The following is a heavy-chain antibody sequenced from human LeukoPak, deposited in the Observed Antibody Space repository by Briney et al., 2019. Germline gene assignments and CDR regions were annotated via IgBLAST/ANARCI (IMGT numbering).Heavy chain of an antibody. J-gene: IGHJ4*02. Sequence: PGGSLRLSCAASGFTFTSYAMSWVRQAPGKGLEWVSAIRGSGGSTYYAHSVKGRFTISRDNSKNTLYLHMNSLRDENTAVYYCAKVRSRIAAACTSVYFFDYWGQGTLVTVSS. V-gene: IGHV3-23*01. CDR1: GFTFTSYA. D-gene: IGHD6-13*01. CDR3: AKVRSRIAAACTSVYFFDY. CDR2: IRGSGGST.